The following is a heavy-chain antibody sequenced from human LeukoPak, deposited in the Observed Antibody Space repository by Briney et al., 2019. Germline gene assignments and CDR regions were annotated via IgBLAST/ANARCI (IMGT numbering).Heavy chain of an antibody. CDR3: ATARNFRFEY. Sequence: PGGSLRLSCATSGLTFRTTWMHWVRQAPGKGLMWVSRMNGEGTTIDYADSVKGLFTVSRDYAKNTLSLQMNNLRTEDTALYFCATARNFRFEYWGQGSLVIVSA. V-gene: IGHV3-74*01. D-gene: IGHD1-7*01. J-gene: IGHJ4*02. CDR2: MNGEGTTI. CDR1: GLTFRTTW.